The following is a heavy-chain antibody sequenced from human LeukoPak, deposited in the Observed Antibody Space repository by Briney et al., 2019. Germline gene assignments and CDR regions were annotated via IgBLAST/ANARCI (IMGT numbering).Heavy chain of an antibody. Sequence: GGSLRLSCAASGFTFSSYAMSWVRQAPGKGLEWVSAISGSGGSTYYADSVKGRFTISRDNSKNTLYLQMNSLRAEDMAVYYCAKDRVVVPAASDYWGQGTLVTVST. CDR3: AKDRVVVPAASDY. D-gene: IGHD2-2*01. CDR2: ISGSGGST. V-gene: IGHV3-23*01. J-gene: IGHJ4*02. CDR1: GFTFSSYA.